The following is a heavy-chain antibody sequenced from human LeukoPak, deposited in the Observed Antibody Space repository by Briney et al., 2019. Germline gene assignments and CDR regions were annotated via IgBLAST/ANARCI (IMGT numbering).Heavy chain of an antibody. CDR1: GFTFSNYG. V-gene: IGHV3-30*18. CDR2: ISHDGSNN. CDR3: AKVRVGTAHFDY. Sequence: GGSLRLSCAASGFTFSNYGMHWVRQAPGKGLEWVVVISHDGSNNNYADSVKGRFTISRDNSKNTLYLQMNSLRPEDTAVNYCAKVRVGTAHFDYWGQGTLVTVSS. J-gene: IGHJ4*02. D-gene: IGHD2-15*01.